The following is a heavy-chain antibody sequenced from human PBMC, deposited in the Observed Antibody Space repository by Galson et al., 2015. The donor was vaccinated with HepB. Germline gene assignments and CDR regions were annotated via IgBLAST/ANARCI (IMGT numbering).Heavy chain of an antibody. CDR1: GFTFSSYG. V-gene: IGHV3-30*18. D-gene: IGHD2-2*02. CDR2: ISYDGSNK. J-gene: IGHJ6*02. CDR3: AKLGGYCSSTSCYTRGAYYYYGTDV. Sequence: SLRLSCAASGFTFSSYGMHWVRLAPVKGLEWVAVISYDGSNKYYADSVKGRFTISRDNSKNTLYLQMNSLRAEDTAVYYCAKLGGYCSSTSCYTRGAYYYYGTDVWGQGTTITVSS.